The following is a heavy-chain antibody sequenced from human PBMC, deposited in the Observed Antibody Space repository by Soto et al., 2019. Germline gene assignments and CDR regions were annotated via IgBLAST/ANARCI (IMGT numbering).Heavy chain of an antibody. V-gene: IGHV3-30*18. D-gene: IGHD3-3*01. CDR2: VSHDGSNE. CDR1: GFTFSSFD. CDR3: AKSMKPYDFWSSYQRYSYYYGMDV. J-gene: IGHJ6*02. Sequence: GGSLRLSCAASGFTFSSFDMHWVRQAPGKGLQWVAAVSHDGSNEFYAESVKGRFTISRDNSRHTLYLQTNSLRADDTAVYYCAKSMKPYDFWSSYQRYSYYYGMDVWGQGTTVTVSS.